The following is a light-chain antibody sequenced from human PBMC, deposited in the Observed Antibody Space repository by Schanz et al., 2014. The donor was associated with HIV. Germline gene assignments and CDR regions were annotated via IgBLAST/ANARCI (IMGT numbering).Light chain of an antibody. Sequence: QSALTQPASVSGSPGQSITISCTGTSSDVGGYNYVSWYQHPPGKAPKLMIYDVSNRPSGVSNRFSGSKSGNTASLTISGLQAEDEADYFCQSYDSSLSGHVVFGGGTKLTVL. J-gene: IGLJ2*01. CDR3: QSYDSSLSGHVV. V-gene: IGLV2-14*03. CDR2: DVS. CDR1: SSDVGGYNY.